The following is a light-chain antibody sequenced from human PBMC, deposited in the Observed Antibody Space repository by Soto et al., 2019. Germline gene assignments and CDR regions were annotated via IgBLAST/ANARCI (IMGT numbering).Light chain of an antibody. CDR1: QRVSSN. CDR2: GAS. Sequence: IVMTQTPAPLSLAPGQSAPLSCRASQRVSSNLAWYQQNPGQAPRLLMYGASSRATGIPDRFRGSGSGTDFTLTISRLEPEDFAVYYCQQYGRSPIPFGQGTRLEIK. CDR3: QQYGRSPIP. J-gene: IGKJ5*01. V-gene: IGKV3-20*01.